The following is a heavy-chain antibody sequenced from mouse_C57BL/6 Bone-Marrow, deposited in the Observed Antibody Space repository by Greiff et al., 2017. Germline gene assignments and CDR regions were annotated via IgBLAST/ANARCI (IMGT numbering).Heavy chain of an antibody. V-gene: IGHV14-3*01. CDR2: IDPANGNT. Sequence: VQLQQSVAELVRPGASVKLSCTASGFNIKNTYMHWVKQRPEQGLEWIGRIDPANGNTKYAPKFQGKATITADTSSNTAYLQLSSLTSEDTAIYYCAFPYYYGSSYGRYFDVWGTGTTVTVSS. CDR1: GFNIKNTY. J-gene: IGHJ1*03. CDR3: AFPYYYGSSYGRYFDV. D-gene: IGHD1-1*01.